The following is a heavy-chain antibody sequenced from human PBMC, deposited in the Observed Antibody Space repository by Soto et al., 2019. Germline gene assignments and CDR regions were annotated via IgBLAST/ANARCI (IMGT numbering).Heavy chain of an antibody. CDR2: ISGSGRNT. CDR3: AGGQVITSVRGRDY. D-gene: IGHD1-20*01. J-gene: IGHJ4*02. V-gene: IGHV3-23*01. CDR1: GFTFSSYD. Sequence: EVKVLESGGGLVEPGGSLRLSCAASGFTFSSYDMTWVRQAPGTGLEWVSSISGSGRNTYYADSVKGRFTISRDNYKKILYWQLNSLGADDTTVYYCAGGQVITSVRGRDYWGQGTMVTVSS.